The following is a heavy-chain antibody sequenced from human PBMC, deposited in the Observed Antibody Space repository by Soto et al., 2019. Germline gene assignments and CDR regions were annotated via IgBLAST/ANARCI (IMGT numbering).Heavy chain of an antibody. D-gene: IGHD6-19*01. CDR1: GFTVSSHY. J-gene: IGHJ4*02. CDR2: IYSGGST. Sequence: GGSLRLSCVVSGFTVSSHYMSWVRQAPGKGLEWVSVIYSGGSTYYADSVKGRFTISRDNSKNTLYLQMNSLRAEDTAVYYCASRSSGWYFDYWGQGTLVTVSS. V-gene: IGHV3-53*01. CDR3: ASRSSGWYFDY.